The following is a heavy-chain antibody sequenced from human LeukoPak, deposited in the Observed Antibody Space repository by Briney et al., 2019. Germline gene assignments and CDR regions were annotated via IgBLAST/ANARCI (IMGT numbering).Heavy chain of an antibody. V-gene: IGHV4-39*01. CDR1: GGSLSSNKYY. D-gene: IGHD2-15*01. CDR2: VYYGGST. Sequence: PSETLSLTCTVSGGSLSSNKYYWGWIRQPPGKGLGWIGSVYYGGSTYYNPALESPVTMSVNMSKSQVSLKVDSVTAADTAVYYCARSQYTPAWYVDYWGQGTLVIVSS. CDR3: ARSQYTPAWYVDY. J-gene: IGHJ4*02.